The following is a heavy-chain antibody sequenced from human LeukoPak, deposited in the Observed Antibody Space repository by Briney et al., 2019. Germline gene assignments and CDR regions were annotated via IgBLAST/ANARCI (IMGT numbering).Heavy chain of an antibody. CDR3: AKGGYSGHEFDF. V-gene: IGHV3-66*01. D-gene: IGHD5-12*01. J-gene: IGHJ5*01. CDR1: GFKVSDNY. CDR2: FYGGNST. Sequence: SGGSLRLSCAASGFKVSDNYMSWVRQAPGKGLEWLSVFYGGNSTYYAVSVKGRFIISRDNSKNTLYLQMNSLTVEDTAAYYCAKGGYSGHEFDFWGQGALVTVSS.